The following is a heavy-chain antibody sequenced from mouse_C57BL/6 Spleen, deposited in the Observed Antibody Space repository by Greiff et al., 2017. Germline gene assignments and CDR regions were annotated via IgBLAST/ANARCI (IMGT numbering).Heavy chain of an antibody. J-gene: IGHJ2*01. CDR1: GFTFSDAW. CDR2: IRNKANNHAT. V-gene: IGHV6-6*01. D-gene: IGHD2-2*01. Sequence: EVMLVESGGGLVQPGGSMKLSCAASGFTFSDAWMDWVRQSPEKGLEWVAEIRNKANNHATYYAESVKGRFTISRDDSKSSVYLQMNSLRAEDTGIYYCTRSRLSTMVTYYFDYWGQGTTLTVSS. CDR3: TRSRLSTMVTYYFDY.